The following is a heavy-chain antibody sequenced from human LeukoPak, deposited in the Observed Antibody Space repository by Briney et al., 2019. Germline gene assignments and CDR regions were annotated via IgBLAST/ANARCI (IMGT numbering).Heavy chain of an antibody. CDR2: INTDGSIT. D-gene: IGHD3-10*01. Sequence: GGSLRLSCVASGFTFSDYWIHWVRQAPGKGLVWVSRINTDGSITNYADSVKGRFSISRDNAKNTLYLQMSSLRAEDTAVYYCARDRGPRTGFMVREAYDYWGQGTLVTVSS. CDR3: ARDRGPRTGFMVREAYDY. V-gene: IGHV3-74*01. J-gene: IGHJ4*02. CDR1: GFTFSDYW.